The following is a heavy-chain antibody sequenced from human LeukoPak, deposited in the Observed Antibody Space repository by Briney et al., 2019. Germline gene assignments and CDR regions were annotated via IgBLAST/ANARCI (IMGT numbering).Heavy chain of an antibody. CDR1: GFTFDDYA. V-gene: IGHV3-9*03. D-gene: IGHD6-6*01. J-gene: IGHJ4*02. CDR3: AKGGYSISSRFDY. Sequence: TGGSLRLSCAASGFTFDDYAMHWVRQAPGKGLKWVSGISWNSGSIGYADSVKGRFTISRDNAKNSLYLQMNSLRAEDMALYYCAKGGYSISSRFDYWGQGTLVIVSS. CDR2: ISWNSGSI.